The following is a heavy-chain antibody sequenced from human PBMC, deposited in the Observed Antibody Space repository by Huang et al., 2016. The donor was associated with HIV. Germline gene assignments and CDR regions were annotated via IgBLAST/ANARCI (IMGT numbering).Heavy chain of an antibody. J-gene: IGHJ5*02. CDR2: IYHSGTI. D-gene: IGHD6-13*01. CDR3: AAHGRIVGIPAAPLRFDP. V-gene: IGHV4-39*01. Sequence: QLQLQESGPGLVKPSETLSLTCTVSGGSISSSSYYWGWIRQPPGKGLEWIGSIYHSGTIYYHPSLKSRVTIDLDTSRTQFSLKLSFVTAADTAVYYCAAHGRIVGIPAAPLRFDPWGQGTLVTVSS. CDR1: GGSISSSSYY.